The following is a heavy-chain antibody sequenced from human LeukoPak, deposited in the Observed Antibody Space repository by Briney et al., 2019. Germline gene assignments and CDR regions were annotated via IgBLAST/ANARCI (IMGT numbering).Heavy chain of an antibody. V-gene: IGHV4-59*01. J-gene: IGHJ4*02. D-gene: IGHD3-10*01. CDR2: IYYSGST. CDR3: ARVGHYYGSGNFDY. CDR1: GGSISSYY. Sequence: SETLSLTCTVSGGSISSYYWSWLRQPPGKGLEWIGYIYYSGSTNYNPSLKSRVTISVDTSKNQFSLKLSSVTAADTAVYYCARVGHYYGSGNFDYWGQGTLVTVSS.